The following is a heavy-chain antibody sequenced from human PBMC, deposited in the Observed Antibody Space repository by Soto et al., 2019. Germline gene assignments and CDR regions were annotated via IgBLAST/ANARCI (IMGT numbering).Heavy chain of an antibody. Sequence: EVQLVESGGGLVQPGGSLRLSCEASGFTFRNYDMHWVRQGTGNGLEWVSGISAAGDPDYADSVEGRFTISRENAQNSFFLQMNSLRVGDTAVYYCARTDRDFCGLDVWGQGTTVIVSS. V-gene: IGHV3-13*05. CDR2: ISAAGDP. J-gene: IGHJ6*02. CDR1: GFTFRNYD. CDR3: ARTDRDFCGLDV.